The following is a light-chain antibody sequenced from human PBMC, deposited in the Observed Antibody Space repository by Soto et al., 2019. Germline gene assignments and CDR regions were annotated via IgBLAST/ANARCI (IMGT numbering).Light chain of an antibody. V-gene: IGLV1-44*01. Sequence: QSVLTQPPSASGTPGQRVTISCSGSSSNIGSKTVNWYQQVPGTAPKLLIYNNNQPPSGVPDRFSGSKSGTSASLAISGLQSEDEADYYCAAWDDSLNGPVFGGGTKLTVL. CDR2: NNN. J-gene: IGLJ2*01. CDR3: AAWDDSLNGPV. CDR1: SSNIGSKT.